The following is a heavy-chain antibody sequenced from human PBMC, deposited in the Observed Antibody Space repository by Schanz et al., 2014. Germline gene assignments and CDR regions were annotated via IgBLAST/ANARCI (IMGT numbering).Heavy chain of an antibody. CDR3: AGDWASGRYYSDY. J-gene: IGHJ4*02. V-gene: IGHV3-30*09. CDR2: ITYDGSNK. D-gene: IGHD1-26*01. CDR1: GFTFSRHA. Sequence: QVELVESGGGAVQPGRSLRLSCAASGFTFSRHAMHWVRQAAGKGLEWVAAITYDGSNKYYAESVKGRFAISRDNSKDTLYLQMNSLRTEDTAVYYCAGDWASGRYYSDYWGQGTLVTVSS.